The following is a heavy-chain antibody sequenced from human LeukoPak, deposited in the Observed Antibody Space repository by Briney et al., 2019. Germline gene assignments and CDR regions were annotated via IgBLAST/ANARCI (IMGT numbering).Heavy chain of an antibody. CDR3: ARLPLTGYSRGYYYGMDV. J-gene: IGHJ6*02. CDR2: IIPIFGTA. D-gene: IGHD3-9*01. V-gene: IGHV1-69*13. CDR1: GGTFSSYA. Sequence: GASVKVSCKASGGTFSSYAISWVRQAPGQGLEWMGGIIPIFGTANHAQKFQGRVTITADESTSTAYMELSSLRSEDTAVYYCARLPLTGYSRGYYYGMDVWGQGITVTVSS.